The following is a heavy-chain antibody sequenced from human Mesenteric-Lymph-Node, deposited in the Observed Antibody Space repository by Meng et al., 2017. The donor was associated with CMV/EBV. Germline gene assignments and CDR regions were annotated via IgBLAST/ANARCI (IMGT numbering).Heavy chain of an antibody. J-gene: IGHJ4*02. CDR1: GFTFSSYS. CDR3: ARTLGVGFESYYYYDSSGSVPYYFDY. D-gene: IGHD3-22*01. CDR2: ISSSSSYI. Sequence: GESLKISCAASGFTFSSYSMNWVRQAPGKGLEWVSSISSSSSYIYYADSVKGRFTISRDNAKNSLYLQMNSLRAEDTAVYYCARTLGVGFESYYYYDSSGSVPYYFDYWGQGTLVTVSS. V-gene: IGHV3-21*01.